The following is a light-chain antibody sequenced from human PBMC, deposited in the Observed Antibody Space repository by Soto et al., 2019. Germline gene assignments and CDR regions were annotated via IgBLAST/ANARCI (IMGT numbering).Light chain of an antibody. V-gene: IGKV1-5*01. CDR3: QQYSASSWT. CDR1: QSISSW. Sequence: DIKMTQSPSTLSASVGDRVTITCRASQSISSWLAWYQQKPGKPPKFLIYDASTLERGVPSRFSGSGFGTEFTLTINSLEPDDFATYYCQQYSASSWTFGQGTMV. CDR2: DAS. J-gene: IGKJ1*01.